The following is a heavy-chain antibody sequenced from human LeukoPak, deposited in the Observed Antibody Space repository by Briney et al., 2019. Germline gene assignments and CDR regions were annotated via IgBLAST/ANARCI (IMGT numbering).Heavy chain of an antibody. CDR2: INPNSGGT. CDR1: GYIFTAYY. V-gene: IGHV1-2*02. Sequence: ASVKVSCKASGYIFTAYYMHWVRQAPGQGLEWTGWINPNSGGTNSAQKFQGRVTMTRDTSISTAYMELSRLRSDDTAVYYCARDLGVIVATPTGYGYWGQGTLVTVSS. J-gene: IGHJ4*02. D-gene: IGHD5-12*01. CDR3: ARDLGVIVATPTGYGY.